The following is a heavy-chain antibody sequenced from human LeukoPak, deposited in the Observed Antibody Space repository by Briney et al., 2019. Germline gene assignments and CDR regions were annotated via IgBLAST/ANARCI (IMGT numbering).Heavy chain of an antibody. CDR1: GFTFSSYA. CDR3: AKNRAVAGYFDY. V-gene: IGHV3-23*01. Sequence: PGGSLRLSCAASGFTFSSYAMSWVRQAPGKGLEWVSAISGSGGSTYYADSVKGRFTIPRDNSKNTLYLQMNSLRAEDTAVYYCAKNRAVAGYFDYWGQGTLVTVSS. CDR2: ISGSGGST. D-gene: IGHD6-19*01. J-gene: IGHJ4*02.